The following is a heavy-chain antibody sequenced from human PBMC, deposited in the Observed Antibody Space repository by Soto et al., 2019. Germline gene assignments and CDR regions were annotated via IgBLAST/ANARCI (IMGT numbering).Heavy chain of an antibody. V-gene: IGHV4-34*01. CDR1: GGSFSDYY. J-gene: IGHJ6*02. CDR2: INHSGIT. D-gene: IGHD1-1*01. Sequence: SETLSLTCAVYGGSFSDYYWSWIRQPPGKGLEWIGEINHSGITNYNPSLKSRVTMSVDTSKNQSSLKLSSVTAADTAVYYCARRVGTMDVWGQGTTVTVS. CDR3: ARRVGTMDV.